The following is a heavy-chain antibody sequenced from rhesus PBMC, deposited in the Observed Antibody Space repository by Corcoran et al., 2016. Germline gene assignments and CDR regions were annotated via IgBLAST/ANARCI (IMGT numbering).Heavy chain of an antibody. CDR3: ARRPGSASFDY. CDR2: ISGTGGTT. Sequence: QVQLPESGPGLVKPSETLSLTCAVSGYSLSSGFSWAWIRPPPGKGLEYIGYISGTGGTTYYNPSLKSRVTISKDTSNNRFSLKLNSVTAADTAVYYCARRPGSASFDYWGQGVLVTVSS. V-gene: IGHV4-99*01. CDR1: GYSLSSGFS. D-gene: IGHD4-29*01. J-gene: IGHJ4*01.